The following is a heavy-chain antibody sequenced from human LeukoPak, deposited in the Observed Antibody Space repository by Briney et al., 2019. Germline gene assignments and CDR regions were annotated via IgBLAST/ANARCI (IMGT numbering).Heavy chain of an antibody. CDR2: MNPNSGNT. D-gene: IGHD5-24*01. V-gene: IGHV1-8*01. CDR1: GYTFTSYD. Sequence: ASVKVSCKAPGYTFTSYDINWVRQATGQGLEWMGWMNPNSGNTGYAQKFQGRVTMTRNTSISTAYMELSGLRSEDTAVYYCARVRQLAERSFQHWGQGTLVTVSS. J-gene: IGHJ1*01. CDR3: ARVRQLAERSFQH.